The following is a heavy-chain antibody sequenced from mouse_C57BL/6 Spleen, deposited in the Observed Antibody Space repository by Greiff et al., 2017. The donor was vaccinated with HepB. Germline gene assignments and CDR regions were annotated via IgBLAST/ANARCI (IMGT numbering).Heavy chain of an antibody. CDR3: ERRGLTGTRRGFDY. CDR2: INPNTGGT. V-gene: IGHV1-26*01. CDR1: GYTFTDYY. D-gene: IGHD4-1*01. J-gene: IGHJ2*01. Sequence: EVQLQQSGPELVKPGASVKISCKASGYTFTDYYMNWVKQSHGKSLEWIGDINPNTGGTSYNQKFKGKATLTVDKSSSTAYMERRSLTSEDSAVYYCERRGLTGTRRGFDYWGQGTTLTVSS.